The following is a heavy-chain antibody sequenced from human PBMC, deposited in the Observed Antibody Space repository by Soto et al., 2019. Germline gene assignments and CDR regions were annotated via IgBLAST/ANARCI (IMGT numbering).Heavy chain of an antibody. CDR3: ARTLPPRLGESYGMDV. CDR1: GGSISSGGYY. V-gene: IGHV4-31*03. J-gene: IGHJ6*02. CDR2: IYYSGST. D-gene: IGHD3-16*01. Sequence: SETLSLTCTVSGGSISSGGYYWSWIRQHPGKGLEWIGYIYYSGSTYYNPSLKSRVTISVDTSKNQFSLKLSSVTAADTAVYYCARTLPPRLGESYGMDVWGQGTTVTVSS.